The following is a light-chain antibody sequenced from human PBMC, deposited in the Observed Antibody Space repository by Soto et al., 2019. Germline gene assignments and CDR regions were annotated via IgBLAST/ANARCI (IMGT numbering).Light chain of an antibody. CDR1: SSDVGGYDY. V-gene: IGLV2-14*03. CDR2: DVT. CDR3: ASHSSTSTFV. J-gene: IGLJ1*01. Sequence: QSVLTQPASVSGSPGQSIAVSCTGTSSDVGGYDYVSWYQHHSGKAPKLIIFDVTNRPSGVSNRFSGSKSGNTASLTISGLQAEDEDDYYCASHSSTSTFVFGTGTKLTVL.